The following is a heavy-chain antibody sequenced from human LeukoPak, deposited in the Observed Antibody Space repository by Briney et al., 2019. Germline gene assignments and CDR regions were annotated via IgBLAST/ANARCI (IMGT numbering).Heavy chain of an antibody. CDR3: ARAPTGDNWFDP. Sequence: SGTLSLTCAVSGGSISSSNWWSWVRQPPGKGLEWIGEIYHSGSTNYNPSLKRRVTISVDKSKNQFSLKLSSVTAADTAVYYCARAPTGDNWFDPWGQGTLVTVSS. CDR1: GGSISSSNW. J-gene: IGHJ5*02. V-gene: IGHV4-4*02. CDR2: IYHSGST. D-gene: IGHD4-17*01.